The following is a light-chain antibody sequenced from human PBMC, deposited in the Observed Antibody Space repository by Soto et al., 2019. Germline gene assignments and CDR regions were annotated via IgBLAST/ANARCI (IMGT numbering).Light chain of an antibody. V-gene: IGKV1-33*01. Sequence: DIQVTQSPSSVSASVGDRVTITCQASHDIRKYLNWYQQKPGKAPKLLIYDASNLETGVPSRFTGSGSGTDFTFTISSLQPEDIATYYCQQYENFPVTFGQGTRLEIK. CDR3: QQYENFPVT. CDR2: DAS. CDR1: HDIRKY. J-gene: IGKJ5*01.